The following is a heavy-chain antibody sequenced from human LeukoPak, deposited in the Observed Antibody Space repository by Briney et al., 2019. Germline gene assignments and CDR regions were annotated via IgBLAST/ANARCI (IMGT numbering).Heavy chain of an antibody. Sequence: SGGSLRLSCTASGFSFSIYALSWVRQAPGKGLEWVSGIRGSGAITYYADSVKGRFTISRDNSKSTLFLHMNSLRAEDTAVYYCAKGLGSYFDYWGQRTLVTVSS. CDR1: GFSFSIYA. CDR3: AKGLGSYFDY. CDR2: IRGSGAIT. D-gene: IGHD1-26*01. J-gene: IGHJ4*02. V-gene: IGHV3-23*01.